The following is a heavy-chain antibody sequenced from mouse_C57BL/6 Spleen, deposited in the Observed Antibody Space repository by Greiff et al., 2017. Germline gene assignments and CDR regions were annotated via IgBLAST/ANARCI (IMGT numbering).Heavy chain of an antibody. CDR3: ARDYSNYVNYFDY. V-gene: IGHV5-4*01. D-gene: IGHD2-5*01. CDR1: GFTFSSYA. Sequence: EVKLVESGGGLVKPGGSLKLSCAASGFTFSSYAMSWVRQTPEKRLEWVATISDGGSYTYYPDNVKGRFTISRDNAKNNLYLQMSHLKSEDTAMYYCARDYSNYVNYFDYWGQGTTLTVSS. J-gene: IGHJ2*01. CDR2: ISDGGSYT.